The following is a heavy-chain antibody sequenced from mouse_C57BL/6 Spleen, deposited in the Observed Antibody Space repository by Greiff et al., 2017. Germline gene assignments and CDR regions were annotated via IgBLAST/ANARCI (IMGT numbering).Heavy chain of an antibody. CDR2: IYPGSGST. CDR3: ARSGDYTGWFAY. CDR1: GYTFTSYW. V-gene: IGHV1-55*01. J-gene: IGHJ3*01. Sequence: QVPLQQPGAELVKPGASVKMSCKASGYTFTSYWITWVKQRPGQGLEWIGDIYPGSGSTNYNEKFKSKATLTVDTSSSTAYMQLSSLTSEDSAVYYCARSGDYTGWFAYWGQGTLVTVSA. D-gene: IGHD2-4*01.